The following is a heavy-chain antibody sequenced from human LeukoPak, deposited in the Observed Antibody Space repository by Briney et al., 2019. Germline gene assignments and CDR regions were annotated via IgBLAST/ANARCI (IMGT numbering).Heavy chain of an antibody. CDR3: AKDRRATTRYYFDC. V-gene: IGHV3-21*04. J-gene: IGHJ4*02. CDR1: GFTFSSYS. Sequence: GGSLRLSCTASGFTFSSYSMNWVRQAPGKGLEWVSSISSSSTYIYYADSVKGRFTISRDNSKNTLYLQMNSLRAEDTAVYYCAKDRRATTRYYFDCWGQGTLVTVSS. D-gene: IGHD1-26*01. CDR2: ISSSSTYI.